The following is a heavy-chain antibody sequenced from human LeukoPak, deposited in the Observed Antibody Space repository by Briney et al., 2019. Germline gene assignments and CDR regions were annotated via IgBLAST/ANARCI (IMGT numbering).Heavy chain of an antibody. CDR3: ASVYDSSGYYPF. Sequence: SETLSLTCTVSGGSIRSSYYYWGWIRQPPGKGLEWIGSIYDSGSTYYNPSLKSRVTISVDTSKNQFSLKLNSVTAADTAVYYCASVYDSSGYYPFWGQGTLVTVSS. CDR2: IYDSGST. CDR1: GGSIRSSYYY. J-gene: IGHJ4*02. V-gene: IGHV4-39*01. D-gene: IGHD3-22*01.